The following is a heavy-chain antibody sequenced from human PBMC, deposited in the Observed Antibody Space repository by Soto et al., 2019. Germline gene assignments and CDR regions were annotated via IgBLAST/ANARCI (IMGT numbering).Heavy chain of an antibody. J-gene: IGHJ3*02. CDR3: ARRYCSGGSCYQDAFDI. D-gene: IGHD2-15*01. CDR1: GGSISSYY. V-gene: IGHV4-59*01. Sequence: QVQLQESGPGLVKPSETLSLTCTVSGGSISSYYWSWIRQPPGKGLEWIGYIYYSGSTSYNPSLKSRVTISVDTSKNQCSLKLSSVTAADTAVYYCARRYCSGGSCYQDAFDIWGQGTMVTVSS. CDR2: IYYSGST.